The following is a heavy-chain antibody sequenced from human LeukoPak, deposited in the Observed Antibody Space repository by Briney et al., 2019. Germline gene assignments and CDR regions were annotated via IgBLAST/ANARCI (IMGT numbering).Heavy chain of an antibody. CDR3: ARQSKVYYYDSSGYSGDY. J-gene: IGHJ4*02. Sequence: SQTLSLTCSVSAGSIISGDYYWSWIRQPPGKGLEWIGSIYYSGSTYYNPSLKSRVTISVDTSKNQFSLKLSSVTAADTAVYYCARQSKVYYYDSSGYSGDYWGQGTLVTVSS. V-gene: IGHV4-30-2*03. CDR2: IYYSGST. CDR1: AGSIISGDYY. D-gene: IGHD3-22*01.